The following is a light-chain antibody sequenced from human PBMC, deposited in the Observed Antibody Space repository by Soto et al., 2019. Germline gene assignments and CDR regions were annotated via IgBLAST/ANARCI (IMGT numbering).Light chain of an antibody. J-gene: IGKJ2*01. Sequence: IQMTQSPSSLSASVGDRVTITCRASQSISHSLAWYQQKPGKAPKLLIYDASPLEGGIPSRFSGSGSGTKFTLIISSLQPDDFATYYCQQYKSDSTFGQGTKLGIK. CDR3: QQYKSDST. CDR1: QSISHS. V-gene: IGKV1-5*01. CDR2: DAS.